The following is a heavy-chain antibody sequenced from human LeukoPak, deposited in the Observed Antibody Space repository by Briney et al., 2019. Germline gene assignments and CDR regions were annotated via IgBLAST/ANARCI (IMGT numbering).Heavy chain of an antibody. D-gene: IGHD6-19*01. CDR3: AKVRQGSAWPSDFDL. J-gene: IGHJ2*01. CDR2: ISGSGETT. CDR1: GFTFSSYA. V-gene: IGHV3-23*01. Sequence: GGSLRLSCAASGFTFSSYAMRWVRQAPGKGLEWVSGISGSGETTYYADSVKGRFTISRDNSRNTLYLQMNSLRAEDTAVYYCAKVRQGSAWPSDFDLWGRGTLVTVSS.